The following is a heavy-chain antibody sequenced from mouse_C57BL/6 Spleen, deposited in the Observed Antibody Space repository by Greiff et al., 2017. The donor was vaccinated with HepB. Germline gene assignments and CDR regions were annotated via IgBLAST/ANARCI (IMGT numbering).Heavy chain of an antibody. Sequence: EVQLVESGGGLVKPGGSLKLSCAASGFTFSDYGMHWVRQAPEKGLEWVAYISSGSSTIYYADTVKGRFTISRDNAKNNLFLQMTSLRSEDTAMYYGARGGYGSSYGAYWGQGTLVTVSA. V-gene: IGHV5-17*01. D-gene: IGHD1-1*01. CDR2: ISSGSSTI. CDR3: ARGGYGSSYGAY. J-gene: IGHJ3*01. CDR1: GFTFSDYG.